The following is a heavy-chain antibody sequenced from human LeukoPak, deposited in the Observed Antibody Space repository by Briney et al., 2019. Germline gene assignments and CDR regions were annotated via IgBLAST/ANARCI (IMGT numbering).Heavy chain of an antibody. J-gene: IGHJ4*02. D-gene: IGHD6-13*01. Sequence: GASVKVSCKASGYTFTSYGISWVRQAPGQGLEWMGWISAYNGNTNYAQKLQGRVTMTTDTSTSTAYMELRSLRSDDTAVYYCARDKSIEVSSSRDYWAQGTLVTVSA. CDR3: ARDKSIEVSSSRDY. CDR1: GYTFTSYG. V-gene: IGHV1-18*04. CDR2: ISAYNGNT.